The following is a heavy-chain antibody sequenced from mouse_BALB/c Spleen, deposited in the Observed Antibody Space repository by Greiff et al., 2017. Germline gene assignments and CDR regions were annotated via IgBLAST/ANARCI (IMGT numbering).Heavy chain of an antibody. D-gene: IGHD2-4*01. Sequence: QVQLQQSGPGLVAPSQSLSITCTVSGFSLTSYGVHWVRQPPGKGLEWLGVIWAGGSTNYNSALMSRLSISKDNSKSQVFLKMNSLQTDDTAMYYCARGYDYDWFAYWGQGTLVTVSA. CDR3: ARGYDYDWFAY. CDR1: GFSLTSYG. V-gene: IGHV2-9*02. J-gene: IGHJ3*01. CDR2: IWAGGST.